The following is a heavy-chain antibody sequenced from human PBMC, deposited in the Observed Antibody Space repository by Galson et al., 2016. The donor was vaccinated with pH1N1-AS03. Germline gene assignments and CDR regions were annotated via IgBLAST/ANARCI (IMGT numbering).Heavy chain of an antibody. V-gene: IGHV5-51*04. J-gene: IGHJ4*02. CDR1: GYRFTNYW. CDR2: VYPGNSDS. CDR3: ARQRLNYFDS. D-gene: IGHD3-16*01. Sequence: QSGAEVKKPGESLKISCKGSGYRFTNYWIGWVRQMPGKGLEWMGIVYPGNSDSRYNKSFQAQVTISADTPISTVYLQWSSLQASDTAMYYCARQRLNYFDSWGQGTLVTVSS.